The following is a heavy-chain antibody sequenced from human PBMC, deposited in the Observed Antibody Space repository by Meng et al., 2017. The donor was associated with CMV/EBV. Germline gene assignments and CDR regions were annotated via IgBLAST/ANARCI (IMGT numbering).Heavy chain of an antibody. CDR3: AHRGSYGYHGY. V-gene: IGHV2-5*02. Sequence: QITLKESGPTPVTPTQSLPLTCTFSGFSLSTSGVGVGWIRQPPGKALEWLALIYWDDDKRSSPSLKSRLTITKDTSKNQVVLTMTNMDPVDTATYYFAHRGSYGYHGYWGQGTLVTVSS. CDR1: GFSLSTSGVG. CDR2: IYWDDDK. D-gene: IGHD5-18*01. J-gene: IGHJ4*02.